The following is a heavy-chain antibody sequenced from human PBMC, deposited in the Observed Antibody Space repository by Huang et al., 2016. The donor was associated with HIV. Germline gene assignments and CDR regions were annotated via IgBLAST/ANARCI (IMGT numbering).Heavy chain of an antibody. Sequence: VQLIESGGGVVQPGKSLRLSCATSGFILRKDGMHWVRQAPGKGLKWVAFIRNDGMKKNYADSVRGRFTVGRDNGNNTLCLQMRSLGVDDTAVYYCARGDYYDSSGYHPGYFDYWGQGILVTVSS. CDR2: IRNDGMKK. CDR3: ARGDYYDSSGYHPGYFDY. J-gene: IGHJ4*02. D-gene: IGHD3-22*01. CDR1: GFILRKDG. V-gene: IGHV3-33*04.